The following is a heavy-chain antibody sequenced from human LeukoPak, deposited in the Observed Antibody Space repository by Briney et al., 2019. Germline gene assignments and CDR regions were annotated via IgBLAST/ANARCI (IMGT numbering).Heavy chain of an antibody. D-gene: IGHD3-22*01. CDR2: IYYSGST. Sequence: SETLSLTCTVSRGSLSSYYWSWIRQPPGKGLEWIGYIYYSGSTNYNPSLKSRVTTSVDTSKNQFSLKLSSVTAADTAVYYCARGRYDSRGFDYWGQGTLVTVSS. CDR1: RGSLSSYY. J-gene: IGHJ4*02. V-gene: IGHV4-59*01. CDR3: ARGRYDSRGFDY.